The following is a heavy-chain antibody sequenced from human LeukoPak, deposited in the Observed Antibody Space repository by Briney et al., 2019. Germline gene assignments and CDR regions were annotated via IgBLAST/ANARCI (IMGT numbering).Heavy chain of an antibody. CDR1: GFTFSSYS. J-gene: IGHJ5*02. Sequence: GGSLRLSCAASGFTFSSYSMNWVRQAPGKGLEWVSSICSSSSYIYYADSVKGRFTISRDNAKNSLYLQMNSLRAEDTAVYYCARDRSSGGSCYWFDPWGQGTLVTVSS. D-gene: IGHD2-15*01. V-gene: IGHV3-21*01. CDR3: ARDRSSGGSCYWFDP. CDR2: ICSSSSYI.